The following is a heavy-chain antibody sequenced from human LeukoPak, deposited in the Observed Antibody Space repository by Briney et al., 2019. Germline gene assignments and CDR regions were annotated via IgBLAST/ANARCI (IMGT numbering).Heavy chain of an antibody. CDR3: AGGVGCSGGTCYSVYWLDP. CDR2: IHYSGYT. Sequence: SETLSLTCTVSGASISAYYWSWIRQPPAKGLEWIGHIHYSGYTKYSSSLQSRVTNSADTSRSQSSLKLSSVTAADTAVYYCAGGVGCSGGTCYSVYWLDPWGQGTLVTVSS. J-gene: IGHJ5*02. V-gene: IGHV4-59*01. D-gene: IGHD2-15*01. CDR1: GASISAYY.